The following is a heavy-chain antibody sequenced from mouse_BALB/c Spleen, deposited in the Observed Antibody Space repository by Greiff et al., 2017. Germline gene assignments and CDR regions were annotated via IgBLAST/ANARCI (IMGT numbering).Heavy chain of an antibody. CDR3: ARLLRLRRYFDV. CDR1: GYNFTSYW. J-gene: IGHJ1*01. Sequence: QVQLQQPGAELVKPGASVKLSCKASGYNFTSYWMHWVKQRPGQGLEWIGEINPSNGRTNYNEKFKSKATLTVDKSSSTAYMQLSSLTSEDSAVYYCARLLRLRRYFDVWGAGTTVTVSS. CDR2: INPSNGRT. V-gene: IGHV1S81*02. D-gene: IGHD1-2*01.